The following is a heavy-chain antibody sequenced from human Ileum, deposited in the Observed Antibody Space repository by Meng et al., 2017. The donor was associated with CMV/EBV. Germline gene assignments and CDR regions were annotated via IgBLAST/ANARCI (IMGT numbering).Heavy chain of an antibody. J-gene: IGHJ5*02. CDR3: GRLTPDWGFDP. Sequence: EVQLLESGGGLVQPGGSLRLSCAASGFTLSDYSMSWVRQAPGKGLEWLSHINIDGKTIKYADSVKGRFTISRDNAKNTLYLQMNSLRGEDTAVYYCGRLTPDWGFDPWGQGTLVTVSS. CDR2: INIDGKTI. V-gene: IGHV3-48*03. D-gene: IGHD2-15*01. CDR1: GFTLSDYS.